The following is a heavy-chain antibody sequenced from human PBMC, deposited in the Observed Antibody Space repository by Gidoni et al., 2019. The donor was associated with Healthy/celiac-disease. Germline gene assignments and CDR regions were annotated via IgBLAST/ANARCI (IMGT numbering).Heavy chain of an antibody. CDR1: GFTFDDYA. CDR2: ISGDGGST. V-gene: IGHV3-43*02. Sequence: EVQLVESGGGVVQPGGSLRLSCAASGFTFDDYAMHWVRQAPGKGLEWVSLISGDGGSTYYADSVKGRFTISRDNSKNSLYLQMNSLRTEDTALYYCAKDPGAGDPYAAVVSYYYYYGMDVWGQGTTVTVSS. CDR3: AKDPGAGDPYAAVVSYYYYYGMDV. D-gene: IGHD3-10*01. J-gene: IGHJ6*02.